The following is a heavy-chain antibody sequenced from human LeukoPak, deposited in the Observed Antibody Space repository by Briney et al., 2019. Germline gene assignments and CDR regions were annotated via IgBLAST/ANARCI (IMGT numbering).Heavy chain of an antibody. CDR3: ARVRDSSGYYLSY. D-gene: IGHD3-22*01. CDR2: VNPNSGNT. CDR1: GYTFTSYD. V-gene: IGHV1-8*01. Sequence: ASVKVSCKASGYTFTSYDINWVRQAPGQGLEWMGWVNPNSGNTGYAQKFQGRVTMTRNTSISTAYMELSSLRSEDTAVYYCARVRDSSGYYLSYWGQGTLVTVSS. J-gene: IGHJ4*02.